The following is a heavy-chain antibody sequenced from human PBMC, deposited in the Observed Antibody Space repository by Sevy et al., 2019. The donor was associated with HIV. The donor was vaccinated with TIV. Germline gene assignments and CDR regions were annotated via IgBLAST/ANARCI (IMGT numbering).Heavy chain of an antibody. V-gene: IGHV3-30*04. CDR2: LSYDGRKK. CDR1: GLTFNSFG. D-gene: IGHD3-10*01. J-gene: IGHJ6*02. CDR3: ARGAPAGYEEECLGRFDYYGMDV. Sequence: GGSLRLSCAASGLTFNSFGMHWVRQAPGKGLEWVAVLSYDGRKKYYPDSVKGRFTISRDNSKNTLYLQMNSLRAEDTALYYCARGAPAGYEEECLGRFDYYGMDVWGQGTTVTVSS.